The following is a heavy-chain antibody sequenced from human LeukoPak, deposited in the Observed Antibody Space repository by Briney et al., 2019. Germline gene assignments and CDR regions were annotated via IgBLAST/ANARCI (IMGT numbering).Heavy chain of an antibody. CDR2: IIPIFGTG. CDR3: AREGTSGTHLNWFDP. Sequence: SVKVSCKTSGGTFSTYAISWVRQAPGQGLEWMGGIIPIFGTGNYAQKFQGRVTITADESTSTAYMELSSLRSEDTAVYYCAREGTSGTHLNWFDPWGQGTLVTVSS. J-gene: IGHJ5*02. D-gene: IGHD1-1*01. V-gene: IGHV1-69*13. CDR1: GGTFSTYA.